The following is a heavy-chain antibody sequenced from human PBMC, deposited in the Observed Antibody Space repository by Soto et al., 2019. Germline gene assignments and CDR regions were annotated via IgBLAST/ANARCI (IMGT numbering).Heavy chain of an antibody. CDR2: IIPIFGTA. V-gene: IGHV1-69*01. Sequence: QVQLVQSGAEVKKPGSSGKVSSKASGGTFSSYAISWVRQAPGQGLEWMGGIIPIFGTANYAQKFEGRVKITADESTSTAYIELSSLRCEEMGVYYCARGMYYDFWSGYYTDYYCGMDVWGQGTTVTVSS. D-gene: IGHD3-3*01. CDR1: GGTFSSYA. CDR3: ARGMYYDFWSGYYTDYYCGMDV. J-gene: IGHJ6*02.